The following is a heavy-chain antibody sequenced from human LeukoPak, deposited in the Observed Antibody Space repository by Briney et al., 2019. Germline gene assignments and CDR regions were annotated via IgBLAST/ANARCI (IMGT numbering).Heavy chain of an antibody. J-gene: IGHJ4*02. CDR3: ARVYYYDSSGYSTPYYFDY. D-gene: IGHD3-22*01. V-gene: IGHV4-59*01. CDR1: GGSISSYY. CDR2: IYYSGST. Sequence: SETLSLTCTVSGGSISSYYWGWIRQPPGKGLEWIGYIYYSGSTNYNPSLKSRVTISVDTSKNQFSLKLSSVTAADTAVYYCARVYYYDSSGYSTPYYFDYWGQGTLVTVSS.